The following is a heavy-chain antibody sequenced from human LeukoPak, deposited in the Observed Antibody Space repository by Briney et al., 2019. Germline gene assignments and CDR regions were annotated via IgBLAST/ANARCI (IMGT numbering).Heavy chain of an antibody. D-gene: IGHD5-18*01. V-gene: IGHV3-7*01. CDR2: IKQDGSEK. J-gene: IGHJ4*02. CDR1: GFTFSNFW. Sequence: GGSLRLSCAATGFTFSNFWMSWVRQAPGKGLEWVANIKQDGSEKYYVDSLKGRFTISRDNAKNSLYLQMNSLRAEDTAVYYCARAAGYSYGNFDYWGQGTLVTVSS. CDR3: ARAAGYSYGNFDY.